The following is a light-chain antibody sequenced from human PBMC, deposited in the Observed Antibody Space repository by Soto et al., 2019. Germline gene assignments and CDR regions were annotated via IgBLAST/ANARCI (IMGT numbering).Light chain of an antibody. CDR1: SSDIGGYNY. CDR3: ISYTSTNTRWV. J-gene: IGLJ3*02. Sequence: QSALTQPASVSGSPGQSITISCTGASSDIGGYNYVSWYQQHPGKAPKLMIYDVNNRPSGVSNRFSGSKSGNTASLTISGLQAEEEADYYCISYTSTNTRWVFGGGTKLTVL. CDR2: DVN. V-gene: IGLV2-14*01.